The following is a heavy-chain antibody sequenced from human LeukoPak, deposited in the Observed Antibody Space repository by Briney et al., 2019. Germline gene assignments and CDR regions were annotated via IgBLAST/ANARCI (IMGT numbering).Heavy chain of an antibody. D-gene: IGHD3-22*01. CDR2: IKQDGSEE. J-gene: IGHJ5*02. Sequence: GGSLRLSCAASGFIFSSYWMSWVRQAPGKGLEWVANIKQDGSEEVYVDSVKGRFTISRDNSKNTLFMQMNSLRAEDTAVYYCAKDYYDSSGYIGWFDPWGQGTLVTVSS. CDR1: GFIFSSYW. CDR3: AKDYYDSSGYIGWFDP. V-gene: IGHV3-7*01.